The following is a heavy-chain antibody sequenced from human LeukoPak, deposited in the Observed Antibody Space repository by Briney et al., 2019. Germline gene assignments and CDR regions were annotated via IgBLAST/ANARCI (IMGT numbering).Heavy chain of an antibody. Sequence: GRSLRLSCAASGFTFDDYAMHWVRQAPGKGLEWVSGISWNSGSIGYADSVKDRFTISRDNAKNSLYLQMNSLRAEDTALYYCAKDMREVGAEGFDYWGQGTLVTVSS. CDR1: GFTFDDYA. CDR3: AKDMREVGAEGFDY. CDR2: ISWNSGSI. J-gene: IGHJ4*02. V-gene: IGHV3-9*01. D-gene: IGHD1-26*01.